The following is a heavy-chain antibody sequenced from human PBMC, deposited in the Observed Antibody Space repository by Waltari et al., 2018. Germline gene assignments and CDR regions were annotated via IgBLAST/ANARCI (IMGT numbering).Heavy chain of an antibody. CDR1: GGSISSYS. V-gene: IGHV4-59*01. D-gene: IGHD2-21*01. Sequence: QVQLQESGPGLVKPSATLSLTCTVSGGSISSYSWSWIRQPPGKGLEWIGYIYYSGSTNYNPSLKSRVTISVDTSKNQFSLKLSSVSAADTAVYYCARVHGSESPLAWGTDVWGQGTAVTVSS. CDR2: IYYSGST. CDR3: ARVHGSESPLAWGTDV. J-gene: IGHJ6*02.